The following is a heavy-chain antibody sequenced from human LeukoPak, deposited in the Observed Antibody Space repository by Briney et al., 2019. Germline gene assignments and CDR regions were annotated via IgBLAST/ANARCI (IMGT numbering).Heavy chain of an antibody. J-gene: IGHJ5*02. D-gene: IGHD2-2*01. CDR3: ARADCSGSTCYLRRSWFDP. CDR2: ISTSSRYI. CDR1: GFTFSSFD. Sequence: GGSLRLSCAVSGFTFSSFDMNWVRQAPGKGLEWVSSISTSSRYIYYRDSVKGRFTISRDDAKNSLYLQMNSLRVEDTAVYYCARADCSGSTCYLRRSWFDPWGQGTLVTVS. V-gene: IGHV3-21*01.